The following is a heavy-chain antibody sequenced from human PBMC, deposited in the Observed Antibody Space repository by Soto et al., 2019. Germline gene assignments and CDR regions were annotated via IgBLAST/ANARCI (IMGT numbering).Heavy chain of an antibody. V-gene: IGHV3-30*03. D-gene: IGHD2-8*02. J-gene: IGHJ4*02. Sequence: QVQLVESGGGAVQPGRSLRLSCAVSGFTVSSYGMHWVRQAPGKGLEWVAVISRDGGTKFYADSVKGRFTISKDNSRNTLFLEMTSLRGDDMAVYYCTGEVASGYWGQGTLVTVSS. CDR2: ISRDGGTK. CDR3: TGEVASGY. CDR1: GFTVSSYG.